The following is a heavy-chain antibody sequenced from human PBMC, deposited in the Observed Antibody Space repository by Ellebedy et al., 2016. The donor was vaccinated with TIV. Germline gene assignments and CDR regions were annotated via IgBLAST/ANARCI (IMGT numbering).Heavy chain of an antibody. D-gene: IGHD4-23*01. Sequence: PGGSLRLSCAASGLTFSSHAMSWVPQAPGKGLEWVSSITGSGDNTYYADSVKGRFTISRDNSKNTLYLQMISLRAEDTAVYYCARDPVGVGPAFDVWGQGTVVTVSS. CDR2: ITGSGDNT. CDR1: GLTFSSHA. V-gene: IGHV3-23*01. J-gene: IGHJ3*01. CDR3: ARDPVGVGPAFDV.